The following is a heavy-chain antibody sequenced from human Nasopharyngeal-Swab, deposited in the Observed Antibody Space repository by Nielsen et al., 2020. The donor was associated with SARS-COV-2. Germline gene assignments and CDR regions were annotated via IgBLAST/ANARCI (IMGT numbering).Heavy chain of an antibody. CDR1: GFTFSSYA. Sequence: GESLKISCAASGFTFSSYAMHWVRQAPGKGLQWVAFIRYDGSNQDYADSVKGRFTISRDNAKNSLYLQMNSLRAEDTAVYYCARDGLDYDFWSAYFMDVWGQGTTVTVSS. CDR3: ARDGLDYDFWSAYFMDV. V-gene: IGHV3-30*02. D-gene: IGHD3-3*01. J-gene: IGHJ6*02. CDR2: IRYDGSNQ.